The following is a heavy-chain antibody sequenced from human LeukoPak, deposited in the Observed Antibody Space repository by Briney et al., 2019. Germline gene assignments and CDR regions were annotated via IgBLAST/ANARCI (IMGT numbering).Heavy chain of an antibody. D-gene: IGHD2-15*01. CDR1: GYMFAAYH. CDR2: INPNNGAT. J-gene: IGHJ4*02. Sequence: ASVTVSCKASGYMFAAYHMHWVRQAPGQGLEWMGWINPNNGATSYLQRFEGRFTMTTDTATYTAYMQLSSLRSDDTAVYYCARGRWRYCSGASCPDFEFWGQGTLVLVSS. V-gene: IGHV1-2*02. CDR3: ARGRWRYCSGASCPDFEF.